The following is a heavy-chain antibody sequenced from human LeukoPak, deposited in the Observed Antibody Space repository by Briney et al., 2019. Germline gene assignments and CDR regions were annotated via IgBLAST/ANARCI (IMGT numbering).Heavy chain of an antibody. CDR1: GFTFSSYW. D-gene: IGHD6-19*01. CDR2: IKQDGSEK. CDR3: AKDSEWLVSGVFDY. J-gene: IGHJ4*02. Sequence: HPGGSLRLSCAASGFTFSSYWMSWVRQAPGKGLEWVANIKQDGSEKYYVDSVKGRFTISRDNAKNSLYLQMNSLRAEDTAVYYCAKDSEWLVSGVFDYWGQGTLVTVSS. V-gene: IGHV3-7*04.